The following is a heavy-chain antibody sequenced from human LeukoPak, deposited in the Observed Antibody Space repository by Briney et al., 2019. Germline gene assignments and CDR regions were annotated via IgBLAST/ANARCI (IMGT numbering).Heavy chain of an antibody. V-gene: IGHV1-69*05. CDR3: AGAGARGGGTTDAFDI. CDR1: GGTFSSYA. D-gene: IGHD1-1*01. J-gene: IGHJ3*02. Sequence: SVKVSCKASGGTFSSYAISWVRQAPGQGLEWMGGIIPIFGTANYAQKFQGRVTITTDESTSTAYMELSSLRSEDTAVYYCAGAGARGGGTTDAFDIWGQGTMVTVSS. CDR2: IIPIFGTA.